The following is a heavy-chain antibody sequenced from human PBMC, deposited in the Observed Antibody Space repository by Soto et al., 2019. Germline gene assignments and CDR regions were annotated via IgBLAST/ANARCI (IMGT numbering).Heavy chain of an antibody. J-gene: IGHJ4*02. CDR2: ISPNSGAT. D-gene: IGHD6-25*01. CDR3: VREMWTRSGPQNFFDY. V-gene: IGHV1-18*01. Sequence: QVQLVQSEGELRQPGASVTVSCRASGYTFTSYGIIWVXQXXGQGLEXXGYISPNSGATTYAQNLQGRLTLTTDTSTSTAYMELRSLSSDDTAIYYCVREMWTRSGPQNFFDYWGLGALVTVSS. CDR1: GYTFTSYG.